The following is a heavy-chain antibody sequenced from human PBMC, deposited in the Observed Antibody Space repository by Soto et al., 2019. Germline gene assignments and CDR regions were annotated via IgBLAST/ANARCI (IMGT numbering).Heavy chain of an antibody. CDR2: FDPEDGET. J-gene: IGHJ4*02. V-gene: IGHV1-24*01. D-gene: IGHD3-9*01. CDR1: GYTLTELS. Sequence: ASVKVSCKVSGYTLTELSMHWVRQAPGKGLEWMGGFDPEDGETIYAQKFQGRVTMTEDTSTDTAYMELSNLRSEDTAVYYCARGPGDYDILTGYYPDYWGQGTLVTVSS. CDR3: ARGPGDYDILTGYYPDY.